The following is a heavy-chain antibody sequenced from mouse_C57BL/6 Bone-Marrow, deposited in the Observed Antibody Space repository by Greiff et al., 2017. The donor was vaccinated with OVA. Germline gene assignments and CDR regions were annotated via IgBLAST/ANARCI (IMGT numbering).Heavy chain of an antibody. CDR3: AGDDGYFSWFAY. Sequence: LQLQQPAAELVKPGASVKLSCKASGYTFTSYWMHWVKQRPGQGLEWIGMIHPNSGSTNYNEKFKSKATLTVDKSSSTAYMQLSSLTSEDSAVYYCAGDDGYFSWFAYWGQGTLVTVSA. V-gene: IGHV1-64*01. CDR2: IHPNSGST. CDR1: GYTFTSYW. J-gene: IGHJ3*01. D-gene: IGHD2-3*01.